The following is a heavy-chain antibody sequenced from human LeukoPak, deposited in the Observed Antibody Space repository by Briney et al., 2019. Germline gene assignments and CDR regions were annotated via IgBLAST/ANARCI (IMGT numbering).Heavy chain of an antibody. CDR1: GFTFRNYA. V-gene: IGHV3-48*03. D-gene: IGHD3-10*01. Sequence: GGSLRLSCAASGFTFRNYAMNWVRQAPGKGLEWVSYINSAGNTVYYAASVKGRFTISRDNARSSLYLQMNSLRVEDTAIYYCARGTHITLVRGALDYWGQGTPVTVSS. J-gene: IGHJ4*02. CDR3: ARGTHITLVRGALDY. CDR2: INSAGNTV.